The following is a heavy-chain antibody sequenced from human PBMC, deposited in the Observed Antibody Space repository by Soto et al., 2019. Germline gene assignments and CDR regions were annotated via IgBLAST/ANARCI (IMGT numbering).Heavy chain of an antibody. D-gene: IGHD1-1*01. V-gene: IGHV4-59*01. CDR1: GGSISSYY. CDR2: IYYSGST. J-gene: IGHJ4*02. CDR3: ARIQRLELGFDY. Sequence: SETLSLTCTVSGGSISSYYWSWIRQPPGKGLEWIGYIYYSGSTNYNPSLKSRVSMSVDMSTKQFSLRLFSVTAADTAVYYCARIQRLELGFDYWGKGTRVTVPS.